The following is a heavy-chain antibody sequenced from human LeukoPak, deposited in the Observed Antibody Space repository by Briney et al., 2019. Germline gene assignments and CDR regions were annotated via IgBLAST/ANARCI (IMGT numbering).Heavy chain of an antibody. CDR3: ATYRQVLLPFES. D-gene: IGHD5-18*01. Sequence: QTGASLRLSCAASGFTFSDFAMIWVRQSPGKKGLEWVSSIFQGGGEIHYADSVRGRFTISRDNSKSTLFLQMNSLRAEDTAIYYCATYRQVLLPFESWGQGTLVTVSS. CDR2: IFQGGGEI. J-gene: IGHJ4*02. CDR1: GFTFSDFA. V-gene: IGHV3-23*01.